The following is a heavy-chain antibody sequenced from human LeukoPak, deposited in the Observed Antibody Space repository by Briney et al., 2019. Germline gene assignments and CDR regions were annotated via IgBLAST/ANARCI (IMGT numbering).Heavy chain of an antibody. Sequence: ASVKLSCKASGYTFTRYGISWVRQAPGQGLEWMGWISSYNGYTKYAQKFQGRVTMTTDTSTSTAYMEMRSLRDDDTAVYFCARGAVNRYNWNDGNYYYYYMDVWGKGTTVTISS. V-gene: IGHV1-18*01. CDR1: GYTFTRYG. CDR3: ARGAVNRYNWNDGNYYYYYMDV. CDR2: ISSYNGYT. J-gene: IGHJ6*03. D-gene: IGHD1-1*01.